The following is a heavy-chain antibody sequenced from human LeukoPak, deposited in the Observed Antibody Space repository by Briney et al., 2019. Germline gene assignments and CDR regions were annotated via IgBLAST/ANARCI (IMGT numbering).Heavy chain of an antibody. J-gene: IGHJ4*02. Sequence: ASVKVSCKASGYTFTSYDINWVRQATGQGLEWMGWMNPNSGNTGYAQKFQGRVTMTRNTSISTAYMELSSLRAEDTAVYHCAKGSSASRPYYFDYWGQGTLVTVSS. V-gene: IGHV1-8*01. D-gene: IGHD2-2*01. CDR1: GYTFTSYD. CDR2: MNPNSGNT. CDR3: AKGSSASRPYYFDY.